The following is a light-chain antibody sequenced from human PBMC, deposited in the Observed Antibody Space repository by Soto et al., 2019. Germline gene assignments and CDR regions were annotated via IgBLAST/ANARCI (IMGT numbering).Light chain of an antibody. CDR3: QQYNSWLYT. J-gene: IGKJ2*01. CDR1: QTISTFLGSY. V-gene: IGKV3-15*01. CDR2: GAS. Sequence: EIVLTQSPATLSASPGERATLSCRASQTISTFLGSYLAWYQHKPGQAPRLLIYGASTRATGVPARLSGGGSGTDFTLTISSLQSEDSAVYYCQQYNSWLYTVGQLTKVDIX.